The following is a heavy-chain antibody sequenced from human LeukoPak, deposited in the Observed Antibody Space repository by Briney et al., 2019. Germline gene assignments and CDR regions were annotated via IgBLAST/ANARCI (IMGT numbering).Heavy chain of an antibody. CDR1: GFTFSGYT. V-gene: IGHV3-21*01. Sequence: GGSLRLSCAASGFTFSGYTMNWVRQAPGKGLEWVSSISSSSSYIYYADSVKGRFTISRDNAKNSLYLQMNSLRAEDTAVYYCARDGIQLCDYWGQGTLVTVSS. CDR2: ISSSSSYI. J-gene: IGHJ4*02. CDR3: ARDGIQLCDY. D-gene: IGHD5-18*01.